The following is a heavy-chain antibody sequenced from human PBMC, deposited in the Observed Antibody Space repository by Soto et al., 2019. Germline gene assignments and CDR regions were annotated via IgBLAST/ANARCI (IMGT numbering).Heavy chain of an antibody. Sequence: SETLSLTCTVSGGSITDYSWVWIRQPAGKGLEWIGRIFSSGSTNYNPSLKGRITMSLDTSKNQFSLKLNSATATDTAVYFCARDQGVVVTADNWFDPWGQGIQVTVSS. V-gene: IGHV4-4*07. J-gene: IGHJ5*02. CDR2: IFSSGST. CDR1: GGSITDYS. D-gene: IGHD2-21*02. CDR3: ARDQGVVVTADNWFDP.